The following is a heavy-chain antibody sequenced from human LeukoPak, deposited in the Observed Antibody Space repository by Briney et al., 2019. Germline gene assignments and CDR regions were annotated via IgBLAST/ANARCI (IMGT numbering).Heavy chain of an antibody. CDR2: ISSSSSYI. Sequence: GGSLRLSCAASGFTFSSYGMHWVRQAPGKGLEWVSSISSSSSYIYYADSVKGRFTISRDNAKNSLYLQMNSLRAEDTAVYYCARDDQLVLGHDAFDIWGQGTMVTVSS. V-gene: IGHV3-21*04. D-gene: IGHD2/OR15-2a*01. J-gene: IGHJ3*02. CDR1: GFTFSSYG. CDR3: ARDDQLVLGHDAFDI.